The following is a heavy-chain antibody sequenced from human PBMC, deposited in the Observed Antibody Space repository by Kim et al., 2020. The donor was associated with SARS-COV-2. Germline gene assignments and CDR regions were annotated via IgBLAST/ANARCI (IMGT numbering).Heavy chain of an antibody. Sequence: STNYNPSLKGRVTISVDTSKNQFSLKLSSVTAADTAVYYCARYSSGWFFDYWGQGTLVTVSS. D-gene: IGHD6-19*01. V-gene: IGHV4-59*01. CDR2: ST. CDR3: ARYSSGWFFDY. J-gene: IGHJ4*02.